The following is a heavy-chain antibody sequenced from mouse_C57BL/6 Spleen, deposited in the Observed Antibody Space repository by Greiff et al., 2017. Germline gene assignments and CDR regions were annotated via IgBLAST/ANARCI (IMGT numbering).Heavy chain of an antibody. CDR1: GFNIKNTY. Sequence: VQLQQSVAELVRPGASVKLSCTASGFNIKNTYMHWVKQRPEQGLEWIGRIDPANGNTKYAPTFQGKATITADTSSNTAYLQLSSLTSEDTAIYYCAIIYYGNYDAMDYWGQGTSVTVSS. CDR3: AIIYYGNYDAMDY. CDR2: IDPANGNT. V-gene: IGHV14-3*01. J-gene: IGHJ4*01. D-gene: IGHD2-1*01.